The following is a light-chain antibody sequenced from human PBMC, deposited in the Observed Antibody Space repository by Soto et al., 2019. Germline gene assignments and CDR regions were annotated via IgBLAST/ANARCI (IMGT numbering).Light chain of an antibody. V-gene: IGLV4-69*01. J-gene: IGLJ3*02. Sequence: QAVVTQSPSASASLGASVKLTCTLSSGHSSYAIAWHQQQPEKGPRYSMKLNSDGSHSKGDGIPDRFSGSSSGAERYLTIFSLQSEDEADYYCQTWGTGIRVFGGGTKVTVL. CDR2: LNSDGSH. CDR1: SGHSSYA. CDR3: QTWGTGIRV.